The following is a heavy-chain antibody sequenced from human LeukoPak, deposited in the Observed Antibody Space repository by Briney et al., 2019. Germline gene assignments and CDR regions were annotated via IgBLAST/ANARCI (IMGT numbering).Heavy chain of an antibody. J-gene: IGHJ4*02. V-gene: IGHV3-9*01. Sequence: GGSVRLSCAASGFTFDDYAMHWVRQAPGKGLEWVSGISWNSGSIGYADSVKGRFTISRDNAKNYLYLQMNSLRAEDTALYYCAKARYCSSTSCTRSFDYWGQGTLVTVSS. CDR2: ISWNSGSI. CDR3: AKARYCSSTSCTRSFDY. CDR1: GFTFDDYA. D-gene: IGHD2-2*01.